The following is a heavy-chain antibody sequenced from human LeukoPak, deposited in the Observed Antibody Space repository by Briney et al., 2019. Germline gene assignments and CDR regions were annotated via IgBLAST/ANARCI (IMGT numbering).Heavy chain of an antibody. Sequence: SETLSLTCAVSGGSISSGGYSWSWIRQPPGKGLEWIGYIYHSGSTNYNPSLKSRVTISVDKSKNLFSLKLTSVTAADTAMYHCASARWDYWGQGTLVTVSS. V-gene: IGHV4-30-2*01. CDR2: IYHSGST. CDR3: ASARWDY. CDR1: GGSISSGGYS. D-gene: IGHD5-24*01. J-gene: IGHJ4*02.